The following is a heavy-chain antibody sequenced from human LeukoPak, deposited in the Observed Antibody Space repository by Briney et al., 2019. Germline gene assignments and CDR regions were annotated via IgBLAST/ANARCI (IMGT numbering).Heavy chain of an antibody. CDR1: GFTFSSYS. CDR2: ISSSSSTM. J-gene: IGHJ3*02. CDR3: AREHAGYEAFDI. V-gene: IGHV3-48*01. D-gene: IGHD5-12*01. Sequence: GGSLRLSCAASGFTFSSYSMNWVRQAPGKGLEWVSYISSSSSTMYYADSVKGRFTISRDNAKDSLYLQMNSLRAEDTAVYYCAREHAGYEAFDIWGQGTMVTVSS.